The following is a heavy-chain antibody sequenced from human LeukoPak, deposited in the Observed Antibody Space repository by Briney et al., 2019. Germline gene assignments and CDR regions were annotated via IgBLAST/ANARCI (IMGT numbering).Heavy chain of an antibody. V-gene: IGHV4-59*02. CDR1: GFTVSSNY. CDR2: IYHSGST. CDR3: VRLRWELLAPYFDH. Sequence: GSLRLSCAASGFTVSSNYMSWVRQAPGKGLEWIGHIYHSGSTDYNPSFKSRVTVSIDMSKKEFSLKLTSVTVADTAMYYCVRLRWELLAPYFDHWGQGTFVIVSS. D-gene: IGHD2-15*01. J-gene: IGHJ4*02.